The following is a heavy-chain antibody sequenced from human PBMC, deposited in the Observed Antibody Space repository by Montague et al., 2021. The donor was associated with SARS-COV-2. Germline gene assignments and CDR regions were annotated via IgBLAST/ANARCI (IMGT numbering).Heavy chain of an antibody. CDR1: GGSISSDNW. Sequence: SETLSLTCAVSGGSISSDNWWSWVRQSPGKGLEWIGEIFHSGSTXYNPSLKSRVTMSVDKSKNDFSLKLSPVTAADTAMYYCTRRITMVRGVTKRNNWFDPWGRGILVTVSS. V-gene: IGHV4-4*02. J-gene: IGHJ5*02. CDR2: IFHSGST. CDR3: TRRITMVRGVTKRNNWFDP. D-gene: IGHD3-10*01.